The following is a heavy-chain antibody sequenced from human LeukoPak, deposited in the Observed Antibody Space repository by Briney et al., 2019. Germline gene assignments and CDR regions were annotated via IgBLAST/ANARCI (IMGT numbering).Heavy chain of an antibody. J-gene: IGHJ6*02. D-gene: IGHD2-2*01. CDR1: GGTFRSYV. V-gene: IGHV1-69*05. CDR3: ARAEQRYCSSTSCYASRGKYYYYGMDV. CDR2: IIPIFGTA. Sequence: SVKVSCKASGGTFRSYVISWVRQAPGQGLEWMGGIIPIFGTANYAQKFQGRVTVTRDTSTSTVHMELSGLRSEDTAVYYCARAEQRYCSSTSCYASRGKYYYYGMDVWGQGTTVTVSS.